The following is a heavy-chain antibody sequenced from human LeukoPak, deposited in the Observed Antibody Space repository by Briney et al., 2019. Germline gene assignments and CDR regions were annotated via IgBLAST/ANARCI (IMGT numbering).Heavy chain of an antibody. Sequence: GGSLRLSCAASGFTFSSYAMSWVRQAPGKGLEWVSAISGSGGSTYYADSVKGRFTISRDNSKNTLYLQMNSLRAEDTAVYYCGNNPLIARGGGRAFDIWGQGTMVTVSS. CDR2: ISGSGGST. D-gene: IGHD3-16*01. CDR3: GNNPLIARGGGRAFDI. CDR1: GFTFSSYA. J-gene: IGHJ3*02. V-gene: IGHV3-23*01.